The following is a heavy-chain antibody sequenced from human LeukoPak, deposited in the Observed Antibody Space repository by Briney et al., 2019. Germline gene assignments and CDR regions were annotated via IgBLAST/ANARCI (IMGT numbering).Heavy chain of an antibody. CDR1: GFTFSSYA. D-gene: IGHD2-2*01. Sequence: GGSLRLSCAASGFTFSSYAMSWVRQAPGKGMEWVSGISGSGGSTFYADSVKGRFTISRDNSKNTLYLQMNSLRAEDMAVYYCAKDIVVVPAAIGAFDIWGQGTMVTVSS. CDR2: ISGSGGST. V-gene: IGHV3-23*01. J-gene: IGHJ3*02. CDR3: AKDIVVVPAAIGAFDI.